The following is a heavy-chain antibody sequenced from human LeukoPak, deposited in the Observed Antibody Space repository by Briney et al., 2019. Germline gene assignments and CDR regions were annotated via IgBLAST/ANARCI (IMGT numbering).Heavy chain of an antibody. CDR2: IYYSGST. D-gene: IGHD6-13*01. J-gene: IGHJ4*02. CDR1: GGSISSYY. CDR3: AGGGGSSSWFDY. Sequence: SENLPLTCTGSGGSISSYYWSWIRQPPGKGLEWIGYIYYSGSTNYNPSLKSRVTISVDTSKNQFSLKLSSVTTADTTVYYCAGGGGSSSWFDYWGPGNPGHRLL. V-gene: IGHV4-59*01.